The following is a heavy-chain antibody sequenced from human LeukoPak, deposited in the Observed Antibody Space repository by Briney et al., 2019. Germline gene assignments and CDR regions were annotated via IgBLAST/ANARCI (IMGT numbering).Heavy chain of an antibody. CDR3: AREVEDVRWLRLYSWFDP. J-gene: IGHJ5*02. V-gene: IGHV3-30*04. Sequence: GGSLRLSCAASGFTFSSYAMHWVRQAPGKGLEWVAVISYDGSNKYYADSVKGRFTISRDNSKNTLYLQMNSLRAEDTAVYYCAREVEDVRWLRLYSWFDPWGQGTLVTVSS. CDR1: GFTFSSYA. CDR2: ISYDGSNK. D-gene: IGHD5-12*01.